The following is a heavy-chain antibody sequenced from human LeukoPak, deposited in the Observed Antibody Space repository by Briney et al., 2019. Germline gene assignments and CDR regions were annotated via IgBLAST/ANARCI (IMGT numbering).Heavy chain of an antibody. Sequence: GESLKISCKGSGYSFSNYWIGWVRQMPGKGLEWMGIIYPGEYDIRYSPSFQGQVTISADKSISTAYLQWSSLKASDTAMYYCARRPITMVRGVPGWFDPWGQGTLVTVSS. V-gene: IGHV5-51*01. D-gene: IGHD3-10*01. CDR3: ARRPITMVRGVPGWFDP. J-gene: IGHJ5*02. CDR2: IYPGEYDI. CDR1: GYSFSNYW.